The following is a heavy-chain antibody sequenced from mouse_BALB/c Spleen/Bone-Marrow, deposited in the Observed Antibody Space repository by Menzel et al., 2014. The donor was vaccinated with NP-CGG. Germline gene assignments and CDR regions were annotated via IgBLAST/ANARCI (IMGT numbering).Heavy chain of an antibody. D-gene: IGHD1-2*01. CDR3: ARTTTATSY. V-gene: IGHV1-77*01. CDR1: GYTFTDYY. J-gene: IGHJ3*01. CDR2: IYPGSDNT. Sequence: VQLQQSGAELARPGASVKLSCKASGYTFTDYYINWMKQRTGQGLEWIGEIYPGSDNTYYNEKFKGKATLTADKSSSTTYMQLSSLTSEDSAVHFCARTTTATSYWGQGTLVTVSA.